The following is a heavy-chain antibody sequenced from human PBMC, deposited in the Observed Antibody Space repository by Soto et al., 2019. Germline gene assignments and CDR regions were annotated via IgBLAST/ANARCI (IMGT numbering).Heavy chain of an antibody. Sequence: HPGGSLRLSCAASGFTFSSYSMNWFRQAPGKGLEWVSYISSSSSTIYYADSVKGRFTISRDNAKNSLYLQMNSLRAEDTAVYYCAREGSSSSLWFDPWGQGTLVTVSS. D-gene: IGHD6-6*01. CDR3: AREGSSSSLWFDP. CDR2: ISSSSSTI. J-gene: IGHJ5*02. CDR1: GFTFSSYS. V-gene: IGHV3-48*01.